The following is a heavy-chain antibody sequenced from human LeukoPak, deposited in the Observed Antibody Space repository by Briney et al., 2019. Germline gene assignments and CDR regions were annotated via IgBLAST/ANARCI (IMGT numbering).Heavy chain of an antibody. CDR3: ARGYCTNGVCHGHDY. CDR1: GYTFTSYY. J-gene: IGHJ4*02. CDR2: INPSGGST. D-gene: IGHD2-8*01. Sequence: GASVKVSCKAPGYTFTSYYMHWVRQAPGQGLEWMGIINPSGGSTSYAQKFQGRVTMTRDTSTSTVYMELSSLRSEDTAVYYCARGYCTNGVCHGHDYWGQGTLVTVSS. V-gene: IGHV1-46*01.